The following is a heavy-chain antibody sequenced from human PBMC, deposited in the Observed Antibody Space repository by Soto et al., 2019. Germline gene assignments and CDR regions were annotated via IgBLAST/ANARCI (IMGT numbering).Heavy chain of an antibody. CDR3: ARDITVTTGYYYYGMDV. V-gene: IGHV3-21*01. CDR1: GFTFSSYS. D-gene: IGHD4-17*01. CDR2: ISSSSSYI. Sequence: GGSLRLSCAASGFTFSSYSMNWVRQAPGKGLEWVSSISSSSSYIYYADSVKGRFTISRDNAKNSLYLQMNSLRAEDTAVYYCARDITVTTGYYYYGMDVWGQGTTVTVSS. J-gene: IGHJ6*02.